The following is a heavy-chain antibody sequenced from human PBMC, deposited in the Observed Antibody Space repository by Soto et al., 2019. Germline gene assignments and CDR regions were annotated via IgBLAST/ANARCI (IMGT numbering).Heavy chain of an antibody. CDR1: GITFGSRA. J-gene: IGHJ6*02. D-gene: IGHD3-16*01. CDR2: ITDSGGHA. V-gene: IGHV3-23*01. Sequence: PGGSLRLSCVASGITFGSRAMSWVRQAPGEGLEWVSTITDSGGHAKYADSVRGRFTISRDNSYNTLSLQMSSLRAEDSAVYYCARGGPDVWGTGAHYYGLDVWGPGTTVTVS. CDR3: ARGGPDVWGTGAHYYGLDV.